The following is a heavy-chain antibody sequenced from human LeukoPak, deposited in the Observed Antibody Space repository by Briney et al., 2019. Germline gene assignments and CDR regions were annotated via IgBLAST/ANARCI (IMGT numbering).Heavy chain of an antibody. Sequence: PGGSLRLSCVASGVTLSRYWMHWVRQTPGGGLVWVSCINIDGSSATYTDSVKGRFTVSRDNAKNTLYLQMNALGAEDTAVYYCARGPFSGSYSGVYYFDSWGQGTLVTVSS. CDR3: ARGPFSGSYSGVYYFDS. D-gene: IGHD1-26*01. J-gene: IGHJ4*02. V-gene: IGHV3-74*01. CDR2: INIDGSSA. CDR1: GVTLSRYW.